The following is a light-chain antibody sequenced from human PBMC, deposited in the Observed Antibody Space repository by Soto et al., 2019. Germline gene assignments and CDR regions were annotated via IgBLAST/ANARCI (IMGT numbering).Light chain of an antibody. CDR2: DVS. V-gene: IGKV3-11*01. CDR1: QSLANSF. CDR3: QQFNSYPRT. J-gene: IGKJ3*01. Sequence: EFVLTQSPGTLSLSPGERATLSCRASQSLANSFIAWYQQKPGQAPRLLIYDVSNRATDIPARFSGSGSGTDFTLTISSLEPEDFAVYYCQQFNSYPRTFGPGTKVDIK.